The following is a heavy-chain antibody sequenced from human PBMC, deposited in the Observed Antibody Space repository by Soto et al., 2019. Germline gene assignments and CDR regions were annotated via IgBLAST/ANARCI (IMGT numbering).Heavy chain of an antibody. CDR3: ARDSYGWPRLDY. D-gene: IGHD5-18*01. J-gene: IGHJ4*02. CDR2: INHSGST. Sequence: SETLSLTCAVYGGSFSGYYWSWIRQPPGKGLEWIGEINHSGSTNYNPSLKSRVTISVDTSKNQFSLKLSSVTAADTAVYYCARDSYGWPRLDYWGQGTLVTVSS. CDR1: GGSFSGYY. V-gene: IGHV4-34*01.